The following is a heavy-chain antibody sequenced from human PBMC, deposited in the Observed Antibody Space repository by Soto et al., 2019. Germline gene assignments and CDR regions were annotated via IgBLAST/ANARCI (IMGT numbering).Heavy chain of an antibody. J-gene: IGHJ6*02. CDR3: ARGFHSRSPRVHYYYCGMDV. D-gene: IGHD6-13*01. V-gene: IGHV4-34*01. Sequence: SETLSLTCTVYGGSFSGYYWTWIRQPPGKGLEWIGETDHSGSANYNPSLKSRVIISVDSSKGQVSLNLNSVTAADTAVYYCARGFHSRSPRVHYYYCGMDVWGQGTTVTVSS. CDR2: TDHSGSA. CDR1: GGSFSGYY.